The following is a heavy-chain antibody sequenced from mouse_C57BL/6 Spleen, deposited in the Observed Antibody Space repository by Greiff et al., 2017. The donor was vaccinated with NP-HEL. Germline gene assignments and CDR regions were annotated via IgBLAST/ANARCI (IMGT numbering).Heavy chain of an antibody. CDR2: ISDGGSYT. J-gene: IGHJ1*03. Sequence: EVKVEESGGGLVKPGGSLKLSCAASGFTFSSYAMSWVRQTPEKRLEWVATISDGGSYTYYPDNVKGRFTISRDNAKNNLYLQMSHLKSEDTAMYYCAREDYYYGPPVWGTGTTVTVSS. V-gene: IGHV5-4*01. CDR3: AREDYYYGPPV. D-gene: IGHD1-1*01. CDR1: GFTFSSYA.